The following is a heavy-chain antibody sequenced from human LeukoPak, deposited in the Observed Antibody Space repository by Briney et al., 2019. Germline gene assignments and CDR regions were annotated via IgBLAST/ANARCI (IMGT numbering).Heavy chain of an antibody. CDR1: GGSISSCSYY. V-gene: IGHV4-39*01. D-gene: IGHD1-14*01. Sequence: PSETLSLTCTVSGGSISSCSYYWGWIRQPPGKGLEWIGSIYYSGSTYYNPSLNSRVTISVDTSNNQFFLKLSSVTTADTAVYYCARGRMRWFDPWGQGTLVTVSS. CDR2: IYYSGST. CDR3: ARGRMRWFDP. J-gene: IGHJ5*02.